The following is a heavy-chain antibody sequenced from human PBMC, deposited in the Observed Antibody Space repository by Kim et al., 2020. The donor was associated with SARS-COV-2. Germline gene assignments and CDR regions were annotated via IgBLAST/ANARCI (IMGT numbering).Heavy chain of an antibody. J-gene: IGHJ4*02. CDR3: ASQSPMVYYDSSGFTD. D-gene: IGHD3-22*01. CDR1: GGTFSSYA. Sequence: SVKVSCKASGGTFSSYAISWVRQAPGQGLEWMGGIIPIFGTANYAQKFQGRVTITADESTSTAYMELSSLRSEDTAVYYCASQSPMVYYDSSGFTDWGQGTLVTVSS. V-gene: IGHV1-69*13. CDR2: IIPIFGTA.